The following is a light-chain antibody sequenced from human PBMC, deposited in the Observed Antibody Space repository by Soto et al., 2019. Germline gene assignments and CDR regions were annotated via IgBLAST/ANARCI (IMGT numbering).Light chain of an antibody. CDR3: SSYSSSSTLG. CDR1: SSDVGGYNY. CDR2: DVS. J-gene: IGLJ2*01. V-gene: IGLV2-14*03. Sequence: QSALTQPASVSGSPGQSITISCTGTSSDVGGYNYVSWYQQHPGKAPKLMIYDVSNRPSGVSNRFSGSKSGNPASLTISGLQAEEEADYYCSSYSSSSTLGFGGGTKLTVL.